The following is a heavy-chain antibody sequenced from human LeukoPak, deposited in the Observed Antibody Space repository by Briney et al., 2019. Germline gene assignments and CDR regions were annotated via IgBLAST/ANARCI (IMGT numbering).Heavy chain of an antibody. CDR2: TYSGGST. J-gene: IGHJ6*02. CDR1: GFTVSGNY. Sequence: GGSLRLSCAASGFTVSGNYMSWVRQAPGKGLEWVSFTYSGGSTYYAESVKGRFTVSRHNSKNTLYLQMNSLRGEDTAVYYCASRYGDYGYGMDVWGQGTTVTVSS. CDR3: ASRYGDYGYGMDV. V-gene: IGHV3-53*04. D-gene: IGHD4-17*01.